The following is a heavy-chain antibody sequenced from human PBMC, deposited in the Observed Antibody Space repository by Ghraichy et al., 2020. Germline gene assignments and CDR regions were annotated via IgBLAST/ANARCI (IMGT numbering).Heavy chain of an antibody. V-gene: IGHV4-39*01. CDR3: ARHGRAFDI. Sequence: SETLSLTCTVSGGSISSSSYYWGWIRQPPGKGLEWIGSIYYSGGTYYNPSLKSRVTISVDTSKNQFSLKLSSVTAADTAVYYCARHGRAFDIWGQGTMVTVSS. J-gene: IGHJ3*02. CDR1: GGSISSSSYY. CDR2: IYYSGGT.